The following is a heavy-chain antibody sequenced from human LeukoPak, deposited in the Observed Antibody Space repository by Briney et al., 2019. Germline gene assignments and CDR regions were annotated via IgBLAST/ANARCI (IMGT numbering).Heavy chain of an antibody. V-gene: IGHV4-39*01. CDR1: GGSISSSNYC. D-gene: IGHD4-17*01. CDR3: ARHSTEYYFDY. Sequence: SETLSLTCTASGGSISSSNYCWGWIRQPPGKGLEWIAAICYSGSTYYNPSLKSRVTISVDTSRDQFSLKLSSVTAADTAVYYCARHSTEYYFDYWGQGTLVTVSS. J-gene: IGHJ4*02. CDR2: ICYSGST.